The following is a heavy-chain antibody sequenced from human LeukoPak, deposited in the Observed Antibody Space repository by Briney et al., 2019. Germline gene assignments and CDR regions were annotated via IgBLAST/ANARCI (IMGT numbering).Heavy chain of an antibody. CDR2: IYPGDSDT. CDR1: GYSFTSYW. Sequence: GESLKISCKGSGYSFTSYWIAWVRQMPGKGLEWMGIIYPGDSDTRYSPSFQGQVTISADKSITTAYLQWSSLKASDTAMYYCARCPDYYYYGMDVWGQGTTATVSS. V-gene: IGHV5-51*01. J-gene: IGHJ6*02. CDR3: ARCPDYYYYGMDV.